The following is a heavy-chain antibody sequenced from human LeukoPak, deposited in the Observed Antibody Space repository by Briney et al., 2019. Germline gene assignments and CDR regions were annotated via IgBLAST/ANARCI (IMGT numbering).Heavy chain of an antibody. Sequence: GGSLRLSCAASGFTVSSNYMSWVRQAPGKGLEWVSVIYSGGSTYYADSVKGRFTISRDNSKNTLYLQMNSLRAEDTAVYYCAREVLHYYDSSGYSYYFDYWGQGTLVTVSS. CDR1: GFTVSSNY. CDR2: IYSGGST. CDR3: AREVLHYYDSSGYSYYFDY. V-gene: IGHV3-53*01. J-gene: IGHJ4*02. D-gene: IGHD3-22*01.